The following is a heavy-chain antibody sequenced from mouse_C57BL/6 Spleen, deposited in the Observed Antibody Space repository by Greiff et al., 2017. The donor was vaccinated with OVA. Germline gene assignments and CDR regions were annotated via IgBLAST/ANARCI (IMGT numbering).Heavy chain of an antibody. CDR1: GYTFTSYW. Sequence: VQLQQPGAELVRPGTSVKLSCKASGYTFTSYWMHWVKQRPGQGLEWIGVIDPSDSYTNYNQKFKGKATLTVDTSSSTAYMQLSSLTSEDSAVYYCARGITGAWFADWGQGTLVTVSA. J-gene: IGHJ3*01. D-gene: IGHD1-1*01. CDR3: ARGITGAWFAD. V-gene: IGHV1-59*01. CDR2: IDPSDSYT.